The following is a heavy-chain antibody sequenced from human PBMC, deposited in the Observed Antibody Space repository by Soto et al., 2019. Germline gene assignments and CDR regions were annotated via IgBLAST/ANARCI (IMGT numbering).Heavy chain of an antibody. D-gene: IGHD3-22*01. CDR3: AKDYYYDSSGYYFDY. Sequence: GGSLRLSCAASGFTFSGYAMSWVRQAPGKGLEWVSAISGSGGSTYYADSVKGRFTISRDNSKNTLYLQMNSLRAEDTAVYYCAKDYYYDSSGYYFDYWGQGTLVTVSS. CDR2: ISGSGGST. V-gene: IGHV3-23*01. J-gene: IGHJ4*02. CDR1: GFTFSGYA.